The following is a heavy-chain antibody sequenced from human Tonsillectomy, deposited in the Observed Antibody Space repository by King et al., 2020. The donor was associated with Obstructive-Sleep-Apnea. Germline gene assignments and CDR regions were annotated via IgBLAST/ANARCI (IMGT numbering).Heavy chain of an antibody. J-gene: IGHJ4*02. V-gene: IGHV3-30*04. D-gene: IGHD3-10*01. CDR1: GFTFSSYA. CDR2: ISYDGSNK. CDR3: AFREGSGSSRSQFDY. Sequence: VQLVESGGGVVQPGRSLRLSCAASGFTFSSYAMHWVRQAPGKGLEWVAVISYDGSNKYYADSVKGRFTISRDNSKNTLYLQMNSLRAEDTAVYYCAFREGSGSSRSQFDYWGQGTLVTVSS.